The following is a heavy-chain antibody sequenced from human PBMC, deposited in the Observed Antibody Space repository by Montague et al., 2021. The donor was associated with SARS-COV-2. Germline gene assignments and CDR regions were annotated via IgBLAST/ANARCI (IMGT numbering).Heavy chain of an antibody. CDR2: IFYSGRSGST. V-gene: IGHV4-61*01. CDR1: GGAVSSGSYY. D-gene: IGHD4-23*01. CDR3: ARWDPQTLTLIGLRGKSASDY. Sequence: SETLSLTCLVSGGAVSSGSYYWSWIRQPPGKGLEWIGYIFYSGRSGSTTYNASLKSRVTISVDRSKNQFSLKLTSVTAADTGVYYCARWDPQTLTLIGLRGKSASDYWGQGTLVTVSS. J-gene: IGHJ4*02.